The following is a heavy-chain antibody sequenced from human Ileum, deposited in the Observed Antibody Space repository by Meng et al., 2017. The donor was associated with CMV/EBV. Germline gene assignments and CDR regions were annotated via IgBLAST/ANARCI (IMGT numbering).Heavy chain of an antibody. J-gene: IGHJ4*02. V-gene: IGHV4-61*02. CDR3: ARSTVVTLQDRRDFDY. CDR1: GDSISSVNYY. D-gene: IGHD4-23*01. Sequence: QGQLQGSGQGLVKPSQTLSLTCTVSGDSISSVNYYWNWIRQPAGKGLEWIGRIYISGTIDYNPSLKSRVTISGDTSKNQFSLRLSSVTAADTAVYYCARSTVVTLQDRRDFDYWGQGTLVTVAS. CDR2: IYISGTI.